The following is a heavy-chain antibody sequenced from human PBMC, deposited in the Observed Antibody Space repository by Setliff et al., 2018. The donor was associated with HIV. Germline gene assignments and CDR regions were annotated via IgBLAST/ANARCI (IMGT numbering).Heavy chain of an antibody. CDR2: FHYSGST. J-gene: IGHJ4*02. Sequence: PSETLSLTCDVSGGSISSSSYYWGWIRQPPGKGLEWIGSFHYSGSTSYNPSLRSRVTISVDTSKNQFSLKLSSVTAADTAIYYCARGSPSSSWYGEYAYWGQGTLVTVSS. CDR3: ARGSPSSSWYGEYAY. CDR1: GGSISSSSYY. D-gene: IGHD6-13*01. V-gene: IGHV4-39*01.